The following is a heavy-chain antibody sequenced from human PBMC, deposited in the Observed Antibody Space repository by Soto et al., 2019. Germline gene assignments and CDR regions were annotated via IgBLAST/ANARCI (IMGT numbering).Heavy chain of an antibody. CDR1: VGSISSSSYY. J-gene: IGHJ6*02. CDR2: IYYSWST. CDR3: AREGVVVAVYYYYYYGMEF. D-gene: IGHD2-15*01. Sequence: SETLSLTCTVSVGSISSSSYYLGWIRQPPGKGLEWIGSIYYSWSTYYNPSLKSRVTISLDTSKNQFSLKLSSVTAADTAVYYCAREGVVVAVYYYYYYGMEFWGQGTTVTVSS. V-gene: IGHV4-39*02.